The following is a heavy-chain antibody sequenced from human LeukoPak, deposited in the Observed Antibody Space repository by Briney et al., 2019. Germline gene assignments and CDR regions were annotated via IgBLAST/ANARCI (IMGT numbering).Heavy chain of an antibody. Sequence: QPGGSLRLSCAASGFTFSHYGMHWVRQAPGKGLEWVAFIRYDGNNKYYADSVKGRFTISRDNSKNTLYLQMNTLRAEDTAVYYCAKDLQPFRAYSSGGNDAFDIWGQGTMVTVSS. CDR2: IRYDGNNK. CDR1: GFTFSHYG. V-gene: IGHV3-30*02. D-gene: IGHD6-19*01. CDR3: AKDLQPFRAYSSGGNDAFDI. J-gene: IGHJ3*02.